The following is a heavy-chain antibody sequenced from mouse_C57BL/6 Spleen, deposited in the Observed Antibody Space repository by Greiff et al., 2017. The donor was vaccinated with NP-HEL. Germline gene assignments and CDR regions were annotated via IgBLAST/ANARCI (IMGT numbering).Heavy chain of an antibody. Sequence: EVQLQQSGPGLVKPSQSLSLTCSVTGYSITSGYYWNWIRQFPGNKLEWMGYISYDGSNNYNPSLKNRISITRDTSKNQFFLKLNSVTTEDTATYYCASMVTTGYYAMDYWGQGPSVTVSS. CDR3: ASMVTTGYYAMDY. V-gene: IGHV3-6*01. CDR2: ISYDGSN. D-gene: IGHD2-2*01. J-gene: IGHJ4*01. CDR1: GYSITSGYY.